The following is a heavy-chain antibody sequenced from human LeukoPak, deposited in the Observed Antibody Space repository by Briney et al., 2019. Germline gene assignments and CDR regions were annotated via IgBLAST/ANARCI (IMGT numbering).Heavy chain of an antibody. J-gene: IGHJ4*02. D-gene: IGHD5-18*01. Sequence: GGSLRLSCAASGFTFSGYSMNWVRQAPGKGLEWVSSISSSSSYIYYADSVKGRFTISRDNAKNSLYLQMNSLRAEDTAVYYCARAIADTAMAPDYWGQGTLVTVSS. CDR3: ARAIADTAMAPDY. V-gene: IGHV3-21*01. CDR1: GFTFSGYS. CDR2: ISSSSSYI.